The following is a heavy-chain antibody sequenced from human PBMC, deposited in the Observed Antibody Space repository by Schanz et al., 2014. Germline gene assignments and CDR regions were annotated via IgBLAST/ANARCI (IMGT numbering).Heavy chain of an antibody. D-gene: IGHD5-12*01. Sequence: DVHLLESGGGLVQPGGSLRLSCAASGFSFSSYAMSWVRQAPGKGLEWVSAISGSGASTYYADSVRGRFTISRDNAKNSLYLQMNSLRAEDTAVYYCARDFHGYGPHLDYWGQGSLVTVSS. CDR1: GFSFSSYA. CDR2: ISGSGAST. J-gene: IGHJ4*02. CDR3: ARDFHGYGPHLDY. V-gene: IGHV3-23*01.